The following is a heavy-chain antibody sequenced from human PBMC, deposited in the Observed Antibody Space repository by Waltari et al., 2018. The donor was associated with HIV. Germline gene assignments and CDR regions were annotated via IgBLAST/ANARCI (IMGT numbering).Heavy chain of an antibody. Sequence: VQLLESGGGLIRPGGSLSLSCAASGFSVSDNYMSWVRQAPGKRPEWVSVVYLGGSTDYADSVRGRFTTSRDESKNMLYLQMNSLRAEDTAVYYCARALTRGLWDSWGQGTLVSVSS. CDR2: VYLGGST. J-gene: IGHJ4*02. D-gene: IGHD2-2*01. CDR3: ARALTRGLWDS. CDR1: GFSVSDNY. V-gene: IGHV3-53*01.